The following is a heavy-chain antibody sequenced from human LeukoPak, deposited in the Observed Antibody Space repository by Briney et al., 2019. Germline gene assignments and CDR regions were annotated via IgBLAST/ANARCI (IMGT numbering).Heavy chain of an antibody. D-gene: IGHD2-8*02. CDR2: INWNGGST. J-gene: IGHJ4*02. CDR3: AREDGVTVSWRLVPRGYYFDY. V-gene: IGHV3-20*04. Sequence: GGSLRLSCAASGFTFDDYGMSWVRQAPGKGLEWVSGINWNGGSTGYADSVKGRFTISRDNAKNSRYLQMNSLRAEDTALYYCAREDGVTVSWRLVPRGYYFDYWGQGTLVTVSS. CDR1: GFTFDDYG.